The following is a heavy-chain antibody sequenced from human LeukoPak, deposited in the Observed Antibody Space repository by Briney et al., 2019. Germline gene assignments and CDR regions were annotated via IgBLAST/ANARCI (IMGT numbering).Heavy chain of an antibody. CDR1: GGSISSSSYY. Sequence: SETLSLTCTVSGGSISSSSYYWGWIRQPPGKGLEWIGSIYYSGSTNYNPSLKSRVTISVDTSKSQFSLKLSSVTAADTAVYYCARVALSGSYYGAWGQGTLVTVSS. J-gene: IGHJ5*02. CDR2: IYYSGST. V-gene: IGHV4-39*07. CDR3: ARVALSGSYYGA. D-gene: IGHD1-26*01.